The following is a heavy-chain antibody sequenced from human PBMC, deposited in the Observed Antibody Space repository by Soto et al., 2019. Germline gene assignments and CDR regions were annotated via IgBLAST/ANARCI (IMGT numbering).Heavy chain of an antibody. D-gene: IGHD6-19*01. V-gene: IGHV3-23*01. J-gene: IGHJ4*02. CDR3: VDVEAGTYRRIDY. CDR1: GFTFSSYA. CDR2: ISGSGGST. Sequence: GSLRLSCAASGFTFSSYAMSWVRQAPGKGLEWVSAISGSGGSTYYADSVKGRFTISRDNSKNTLYLQMNSLRAEDKAVYYCVDVEAGTYRRIDYWGQGTLVTVSS.